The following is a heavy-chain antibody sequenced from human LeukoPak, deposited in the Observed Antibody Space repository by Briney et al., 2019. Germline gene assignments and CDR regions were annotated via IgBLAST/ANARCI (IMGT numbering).Heavy chain of an antibody. CDR2: ISGSGGST. D-gene: IGHD6-13*01. J-gene: IGHJ6*02. CDR3: ARGAAATGHYYGMDV. Sequence: GGSLRLSCAASGFTFSSYAMSWVRQAPGKGLEWVSAISGSGGSTYYADSVKGRFTISRDNSKNTLYLQMNSLRAEDTAGYYCARGAAATGHYYGMDVWGQGTTVIVS. CDR1: GFTFSSYA. V-gene: IGHV3-23*01.